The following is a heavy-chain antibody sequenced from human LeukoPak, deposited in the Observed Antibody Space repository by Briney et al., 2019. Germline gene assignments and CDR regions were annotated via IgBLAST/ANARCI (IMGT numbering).Heavy chain of an antibody. J-gene: IGHJ4*02. Sequence: ASVKVSCKASGYTFTSYGISWVRQAPGQGPEWMGWISAYNGNTNYAQKLQGRVTMTTDTSTSTAYMELRSLRSDDTAVYYCARTKNEKYYDILTGYSPLGYWGQGTLVTVSS. V-gene: IGHV1-18*01. CDR1: GYTFTSYG. D-gene: IGHD3-9*01. CDR3: ARTKNEKYYDILTGYSPLGY. CDR2: ISAYNGNT.